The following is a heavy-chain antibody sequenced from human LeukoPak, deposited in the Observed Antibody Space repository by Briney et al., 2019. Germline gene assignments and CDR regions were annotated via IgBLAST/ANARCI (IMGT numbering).Heavy chain of an antibody. CDR3: VRSSGYDRFDY. CDR1: GYTFTGYF. D-gene: IGHD5-12*01. J-gene: IGHJ4*02. CDR2: INPKNGGT. V-gene: IGHV1-2*02. Sequence: GESLKISCKGSGYTFTGYFMHWVRQAPGQGLEWTGWINPKNGGTKYAQNFQGRVIMTRDTSISTVYMELSMRSDDTAVYYCVRSSGYDRFDYWGQGTLVTVSS.